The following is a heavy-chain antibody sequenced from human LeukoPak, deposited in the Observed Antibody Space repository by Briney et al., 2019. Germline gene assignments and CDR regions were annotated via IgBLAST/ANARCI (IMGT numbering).Heavy chain of an antibody. V-gene: IGHV3-49*04. J-gene: IGHJ4*02. CDR1: GFTFSSYA. CDR3: TFEPSGGIQLWLTPDY. CDR2: IRSKAYGGTT. Sequence: PGGSLRLSCAASGFTFSSYAMSWVRQAPGKGLEWVGFIRSKAYGGTTEYAASVKGRFTISRDDSKSIAYLQMNSLKTEDTAVYYCTFEPSGGIQLWLTPDYWGQGTLVTVSS. D-gene: IGHD5-18*01.